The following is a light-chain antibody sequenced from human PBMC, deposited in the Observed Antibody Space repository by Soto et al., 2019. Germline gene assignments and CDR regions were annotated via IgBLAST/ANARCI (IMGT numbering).Light chain of an antibody. J-gene: IGLJ1*01. CDR1: TSNIENNF. Sequence: QSVLTQPPSVSAAPGQKVAISCSGSTSNIENNFVSWYQQLPGTAPKLLIYDNNKRPSGIPDRFSGSKSGTSATLGITGLQTGDEADYYCATWDPSLTVYAFGPGTKVTVL. CDR3: ATWDPSLTVYA. CDR2: DNN. V-gene: IGLV1-51*01.